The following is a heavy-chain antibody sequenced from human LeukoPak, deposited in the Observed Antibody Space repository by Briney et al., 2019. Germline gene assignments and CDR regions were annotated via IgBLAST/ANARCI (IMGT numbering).Heavy chain of an antibody. V-gene: IGHV3-23*01. Sequence: GGSLRLSCAASEFTFSTYAMSWVRQAPGKGLEWVSSISDNGRSTYYADSVKGRSTISRDNSKNTLYLQMNSLRAEDTAVYYCAKGSEEGSAWYYFDYWGQGTLVTVSS. CDR3: AKGSEEGSAWYYFDY. CDR2: ISDNGRST. J-gene: IGHJ4*02. D-gene: IGHD6-19*01. CDR1: EFTFSTYA.